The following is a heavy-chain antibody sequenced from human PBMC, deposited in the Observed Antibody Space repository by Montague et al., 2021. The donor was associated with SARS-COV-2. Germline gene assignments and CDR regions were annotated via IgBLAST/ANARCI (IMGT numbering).Heavy chain of an antibody. V-gene: IGHV4-59*13. J-gene: IGHJ4*02. CDR3: ARGRTRVGQLSYFDY. CDR1: GGSINNYF. CDR2: VYNDENT. D-gene: IGHD2-2*01. Sequence: SETLSLTCTVSGGSINNYFWAWIRQTPEKGLERTASVYNDENTNSHPSLKSRLTMSVDTSKRQFSLNLNSVTAADTAVYYCARGRTRVGQLSYFDYWGQGILVTVSS.